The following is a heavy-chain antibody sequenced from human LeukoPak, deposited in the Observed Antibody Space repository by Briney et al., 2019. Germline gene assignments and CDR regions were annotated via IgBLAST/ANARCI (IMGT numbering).Heavy chain of an antibody. CDR1: GFTFTSYA. Sequence: RGSLRLSCAASGFTFTSYAISWVRPAPREGREWVSSISASGGSTYYADSVKGRYTISRDNTKNTLYLQINSLRAEDTAVYYCAKTVSAYCSGGSCRTMDVWGQGTTVTVSS. CDR2: ISASGGST. D-gene: IGHD2-15*01. V-gene: IGHV3-23*01. J-gene: IGHJ6*01. CDR3: AKTVSAYCSGGSCRTMDV.